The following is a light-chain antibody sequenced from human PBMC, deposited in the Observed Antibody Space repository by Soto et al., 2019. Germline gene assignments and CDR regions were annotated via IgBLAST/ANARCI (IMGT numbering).Light chain of an antibody. CDR1: ESVTNSF. V-gene: IGKV3-20*01. Sequence: ENVLTQSPGTRSLSPGERATLSCRASESVTNSFFAWYQQRPGQAPRLLIYSISSRATGIPDRFSGSGSGTDFTLSISRLEPEDFVVYYCQQYSTLPHTFVQGTKLEV. J-gene: IGKJ2*01. CDR3: QQYSTLPHT. CDR2: SIS.